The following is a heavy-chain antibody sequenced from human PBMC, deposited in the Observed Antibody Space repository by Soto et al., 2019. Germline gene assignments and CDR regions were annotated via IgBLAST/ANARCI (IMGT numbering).Heavy chain of an antibody. CDR3: VVTTSTFGI. CDR1: GFTFSNYW. Sequence: EVQLVESGGGLVQPGGSLRLSCEGSGFTFSNYWMNWVRQAPGKGLEWVANIKQDGSEKNYVDSVKGRFTISRDNAKNSLYLQMNSLTVEDTAVDYCVVTTSTFGIWGQGAMVTVSS. CDR2: IKQDGSEK. J-gene: IGHJ3*02. V-gene: IGHV3-7*05. D-gene: IGHD2-21*02.